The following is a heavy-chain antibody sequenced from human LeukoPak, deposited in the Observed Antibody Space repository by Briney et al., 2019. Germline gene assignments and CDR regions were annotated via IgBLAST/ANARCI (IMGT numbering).Heavy chain of an antibody. CDR3: AKVGSSGF. CDR1: GFTFGGFW. CDR2: IKQDETDK. J-gene: IGHJ4*02. Sequence: PGGSLRLSCAASGFTFGGFWMTWVRQAPGKGLEWVATIKQDETDKQYVDSVKGRFTISRDNAENSLYLQMDSLRAEDSAVYYCAKVGSSGFWGQGTLVTVSS. D-gene: IGHD3-22*01. V-gene: IGHV3-7*01.